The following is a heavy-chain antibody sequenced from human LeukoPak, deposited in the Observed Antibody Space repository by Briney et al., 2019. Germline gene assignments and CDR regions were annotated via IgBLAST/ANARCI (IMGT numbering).Heavy chain of an antibody. CDR3: ARHERRAVEFFDY. Sequence: WETLSLTCSVSAGSISSSSYYWGWIRQAPGKGVVWIGCIYDSGSNYYNPSLTRRVTISVDTSKNQFSLKLSSVTAADTAVYYCARHERRAVEFFDYWGQGTLVTVSS. V-gene: IGHV4-39*01. CDR1: AGSISSSSYY. D-gene: IGHD6-19*01. J-gene: IGHJ4*02. CDR2: IYDSGSN.